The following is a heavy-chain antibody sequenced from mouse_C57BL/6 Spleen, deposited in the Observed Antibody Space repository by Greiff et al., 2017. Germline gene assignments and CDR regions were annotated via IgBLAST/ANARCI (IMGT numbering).Heavy chain of an antibody. CDR2: IYPRDGST. J-gene: IGHJ2*01. V-gene: IGHV1-85*01. D-gene: IGHD1-1*01. CDR3: ARRDTTVVALFDD. CDR1: GYTFTSYD. Sequence: QVQLQQSGPELVKPGASVKLSCKASGYTFTSYDINWVKQRPGQGLEWIGWIYPRDGSTKYNEKFKGKATLTVDTSSSTAYMELHSLTSEDSAVYFCARRDTTVVALFDDWGQGTTLTVSS.